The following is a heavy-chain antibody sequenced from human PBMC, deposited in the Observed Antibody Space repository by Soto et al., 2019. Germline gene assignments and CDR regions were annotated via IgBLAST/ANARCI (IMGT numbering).Heavy chain of an antibody. Sequence: GGSLRLSCAASGFTFSSYGMHWVRQAPGKGLEWVAVIWYDGSNKYYADSVKGRFTISRDNSKNTLYLQMNSLRAEDTAVYYCARDQLEPGEYYYYYYMDVWGKGTTVTVSS. J-gene: IGHJ6*03. D-gene: IGHD1-1*01. CDR1: GFTFSSYG. CDR3: ARDQLEPGEYYYYYYMDV. V-gene: IGHV3-33*01. CDR2: IWYDGSNK.